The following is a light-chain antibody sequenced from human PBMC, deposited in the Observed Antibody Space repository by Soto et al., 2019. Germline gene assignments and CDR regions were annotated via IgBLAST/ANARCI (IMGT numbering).Light chain of an antibody. CDR1: QSISSN. CDR2: GTS. CDR3: QQYNNWPPLT. V-gene: IGKV3-15*01. Sequence: EIVMTQSPATLSVSPGERATLFCRASQSISSNLAWYQQKAGQAPRLLIYGTSTMATGIPARFSGSGSGTEFTLTISSLQSEDFAVYYCQQYNNWPPLTFGGGTKVEIK. J-gene: IGKJ4*01.